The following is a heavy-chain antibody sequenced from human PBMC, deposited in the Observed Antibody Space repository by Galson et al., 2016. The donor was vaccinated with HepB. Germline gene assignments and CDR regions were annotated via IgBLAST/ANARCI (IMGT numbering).Heavy chain of an antibody. CDR1: GGTFSNFA. CDR3: ARGGGTTMVRGVMPGWFDP. Sequence: SVKVSCKASGGTFSNFAISWLRQAPGQGLEWMGGIIPLFGATNYAQKFQGRVTITADKSTTTVYMDLSSLRSEDTAVYYCARGGGTTMVRGVMPGWFDPWCQGTLVTVSS. J-gene: IGHJ5*02. CDR2: IIPLFGAT. V-gene: IGHV1-69*06. D-gene: IGHD3-10*01.